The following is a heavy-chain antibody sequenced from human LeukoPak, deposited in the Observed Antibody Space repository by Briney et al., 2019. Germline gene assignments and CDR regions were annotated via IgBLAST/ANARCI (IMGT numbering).Heavy chain of an antibody. Sequence: GGSLRLSCAASGFTFSSYWMSWVRQAPGKGLEWVANIKQDGSEKYYVDSVKGRFTISRDNAKNSLYLQMNSLRAEDTAVYYCARDPDDFWSGYAYFDYWGQGTLVTVSS. J-gene: IGHJ4*02. CDR1: GFTFSSYW. CDR3: ARDPDDFWSGYAYFDY. V-gene: IGHV3-7*01. CDR2: IKQDGSEK. D-gene: IGHD3-3*01.